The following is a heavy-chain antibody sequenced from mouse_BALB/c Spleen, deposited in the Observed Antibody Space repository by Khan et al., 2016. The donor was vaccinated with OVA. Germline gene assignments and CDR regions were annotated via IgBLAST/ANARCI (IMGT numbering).Heavy chain of an antibody. D-gene: IGHD1-1*01. CDR1: GFNIKDTY. J-gene: IGHJ4*01. CDR2: VDPANGNT. Sequence: EVQLQESGAELVKPGASVKLSCTASGFNIKDTYIHWEKQRPEQGLEWIGRVDPANGNTKYDPKFQGKASITADISSNTAYLQLNSLTSEDTAVYFCSRPMYYYDAMDYWGHGTSVTVSS. CDR3: SRPMYYYDAMDY. V-gene: IGHV14-3*02.